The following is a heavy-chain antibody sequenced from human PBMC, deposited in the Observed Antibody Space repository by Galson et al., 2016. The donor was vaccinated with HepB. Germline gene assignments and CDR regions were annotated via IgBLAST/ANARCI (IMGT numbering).Heavy chain of an antibody. V-gene: IGHV3-23*01. D-gene: IGHD2/OR15-2a*01. J-gene: IGHJ5*02. CDR1: GFTFSNYA. CDR2: IIGSGGST. Sequence: SLRLSCAASGFTFSNYAMTWVRQAPGKGLEWVSAIIGSGGSTYYADSVKGRFTISRDNSKNTLYLQINSLRAEDTAVYYCAKEPSAFNTGYCNRITCYHDGFEDWGGGARVSV. CDR3: AKEPSAFNTGYCNRITCYHDGFED.